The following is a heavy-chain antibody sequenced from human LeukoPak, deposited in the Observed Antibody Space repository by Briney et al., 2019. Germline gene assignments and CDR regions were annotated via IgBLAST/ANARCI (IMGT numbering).Heavy chain of an antibody. V-gene: IGHV3-11*06. D-gene: IGHD2-2*03. CDR3: ARDGYCSSTSCYFHGMDV. J-gene: IGHJ6*02. CDR2: ISSSSSYT. CDR1: GFTFSDYY. Sequence: GGSLRLSCAASGFTFSDYYMSWIRQAPGKGLEWVSYISSSSSYTNYADSVKGRFTISRDNAKNSLYLQMNSLRAEDTAVYYCARDGYCSSTSCYFHGMDVWGQGTTVTVSS.